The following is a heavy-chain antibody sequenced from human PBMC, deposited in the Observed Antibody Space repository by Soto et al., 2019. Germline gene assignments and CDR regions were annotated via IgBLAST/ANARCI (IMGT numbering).Heavy chain of an antibody. CDR2: INHSGST. J-gene: IGHJ4*02. CDR1: GGSFSGYY. V-gene: IGHV4-34*01. D-gene: IGHD4-17*01. CDR3: AKLLTTVTTRDY. Sequence: QVQLQQWGAGLLKPSETLSLTCAVYGGSFSGYYWSWIRQPPGKGLEWIGEINHSGSTNYNPSLKSRVSISVDTSKNQFSLMLSSVTAADTAVYYCAKLLTTVTTRDYWGQGTLVTVSS.